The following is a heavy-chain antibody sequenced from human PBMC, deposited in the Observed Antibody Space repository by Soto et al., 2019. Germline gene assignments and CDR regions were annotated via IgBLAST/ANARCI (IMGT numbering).Heavy chain of an antibody. CDR3: ARASTVTTNYFDY. D-gene: IGHD4-17*01. V-gene: IGHV4-31*03. CDR1: GGSISSGGYY. Sequence: SETLSLTCTVSGGSISSGGYYWSWIRQHPGKGLEWIGYIYYSGSTYYNPSLKSRVTISVDTSKNQFSLKLSSATAADTAVYYCARASTVTTNYFDYWGQGTLVTVSS. J-gene: IGHJ4*02. CDR2: IYYSGST.